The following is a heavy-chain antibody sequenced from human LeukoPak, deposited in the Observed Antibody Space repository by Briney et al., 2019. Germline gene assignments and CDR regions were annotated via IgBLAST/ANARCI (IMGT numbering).Heavy chain of an antibody. CDR3: ARATPAYYFDY. CDR2: IYSGGST. V-gene: IGHV3-53*01. Sequence: GGSLRLSCAASGFTVSSNYMSWVRQAPGEGLEWVSVIYSGGSTYYADSVKGRFTISRDNSKNTLYFQMNSLRAEDTAVYYCARATPAYYFDYWGQGTLVTVSS. CDR1: GFTVSSNY. J-gene: IGHJ4*02.